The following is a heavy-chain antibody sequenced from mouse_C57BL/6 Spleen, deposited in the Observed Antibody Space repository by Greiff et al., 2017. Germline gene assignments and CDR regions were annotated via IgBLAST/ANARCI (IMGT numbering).Heavy chain of an antibody. CDR1: GYTFTSYW. J-gene: IGHJ1*03. D-gene: IGHD1-1*01. CDR3: APLLLGYFDV. CDR2: IDPNSGGT. V-gene: IGHV1-72*01. Sequence: QVQLQQPGAELVKPGASVKLSCKASGYTFTSYWMHWVQQRPGRGLEWIGSIDPNSGGTKYNEQFKSQATLPVDNPYSTLYLQLSSLTSEDTAVYYCAPLLLGYFDVWGTGTTVTVSS.